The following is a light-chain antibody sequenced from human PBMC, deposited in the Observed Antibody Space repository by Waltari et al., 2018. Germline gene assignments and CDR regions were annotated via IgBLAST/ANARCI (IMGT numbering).Light chain of an antibody. CDR2: DAS. Sequence: EIVLTQSPATLSLSPGERATLPCRASQSVSSYLAWYQQKPGQAPRLLIYDASNRATGIPARCSGSGSGTYFTLTISSLEPEDFAVYYCQQRSNWLFGGGTKVEIK. CDR3: QQRSNWL. V-gene: IGKV3-11*01. J-gene: IGKJ4*01. CDR1: QSVSSY.